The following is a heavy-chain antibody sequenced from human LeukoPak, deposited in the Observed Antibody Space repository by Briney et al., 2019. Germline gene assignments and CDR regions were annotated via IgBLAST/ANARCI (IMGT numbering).Heavy chain of an antibody. CDR1: RFTFSSYS. V-gene: IGHV3-21*01. CDR3: AREAWSGADSCFDY. J-gene: IGHJ4*02. Sequence: GGSLRLSCAASRFTFSSYSMNWVRQAPGKGLEWVSSISSSSSYIYYTDSVKGRFTISRDNAKNSLYLQMNSLRAEDRAVYYCAREAWSGADSCFDYWGQGTLVTLSS. D-gene: IGHD2-21*02. CDR2: ISSSSSYI.